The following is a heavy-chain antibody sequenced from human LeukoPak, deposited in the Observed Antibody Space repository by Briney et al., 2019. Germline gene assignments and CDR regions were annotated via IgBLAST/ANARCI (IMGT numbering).Heavy chain of an antibody. CDR3: ARIYYYGSGSPCLDI. CDR2: IYYSGST. J-gene: IGHJ3*02. V-gene: IGHV4-39*07. CDR1: GGSISSSNYY. Sequence: PSETLSLTCTVSGGSISSSNYYWGWIRQPPGKGLEWIGNIYYSGSTYYNPSFKSRLTISVDTSKNQFSLKLSSVTAADTAVYYCARIYYYGSGSPCLDIWGQGTMVTVSS. D-gene: IGHD3-10*01.